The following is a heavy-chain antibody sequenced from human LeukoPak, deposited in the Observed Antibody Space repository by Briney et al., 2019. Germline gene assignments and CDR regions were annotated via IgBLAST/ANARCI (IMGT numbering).Heavy chain of an antibody. CDR3: AKGRYYFDY. CDR1: GFTFSSYA. J-gene: IGHJ4*02. CDR2: ISGGGGGT. V-gene: IGHV3-23*01. D-gene: IGHD3-16*01. Sequence: GGPLRLSCAASGFTFSSYAMSWVRQAPGKGLEWVSAISGGGGGTYYADSVKGRFTISRDNSKNTLYLQMNSLRAEDTAVYYCAKGRYYFDYWGQGTLVTVSS.